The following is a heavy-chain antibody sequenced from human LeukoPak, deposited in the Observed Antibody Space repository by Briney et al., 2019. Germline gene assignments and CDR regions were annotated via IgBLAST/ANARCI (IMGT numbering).Heavy chain of an antibody. D-gene: IGHD5-24*01. CDR1: GYSFTTDW. V-gene: IGHV5-51*01. CDR3: ARQRDGYNHRCFDY. Sequence: GESLKISCKGSGYSFTTDWIAWVRQKPGKGLEWMGIIYPGDSDTRYSPSFQGQVTISADKSISTAYLQWSSLKASDTAMYYCARQRDGYNHRCFDYWGQGTLVTVSS. J-gene: IGHJ4*02. CDR2: IYPGDSDT.